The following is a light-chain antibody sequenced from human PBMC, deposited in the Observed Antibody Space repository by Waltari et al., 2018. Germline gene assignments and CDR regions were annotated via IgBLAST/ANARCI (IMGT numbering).Light chain of an antibody. CDR3: QSYDTTLSVV. CDR1: GPTLGDGSD. CDR2: GTS. J-gene: IGLJ3*02. Sequence: QSVLTPPPSVPGATGQKVTIPCTGCGPTLGDGSDVPWYLQLPRAAPQPLIYGTSSRPLGVPDRFFGSTSGTSASLAITGLQAEDEADYYCQSYDTTLSVVFGGGTKLTVL. V-gene: IGLV1-40*01.